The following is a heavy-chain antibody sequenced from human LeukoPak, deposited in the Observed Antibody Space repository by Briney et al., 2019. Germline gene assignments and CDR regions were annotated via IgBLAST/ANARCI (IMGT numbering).Heavy chain of an antibody. Sequence: HPGGSLRLSCAASGFSVSSNYMSWVRQAPGKGLEWVSVIYSDGNIYYTDSVKGRFTISRDNSKNTLYLQMNSLRAEDTAVYYCTRGPRWYFVDWGQGTLVTVSS. CDR3: TRGPRWYFVD. CDR1: GFSVSSNY. CDR2: IYSDGNI. D-gene: IGHD4-23*01. J-gene: IGHJ4*02. V-gene: IGHV3-53*01.